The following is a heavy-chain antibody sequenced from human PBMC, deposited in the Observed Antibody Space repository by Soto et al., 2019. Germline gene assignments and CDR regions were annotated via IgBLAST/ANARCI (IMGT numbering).Heavy chain of an antibody. D-gene: IGHD2-21*02. J-gene: IGHJ4*02. V-gene: IGHV3-23*01. CDR2: MSIGGEKT. CDR1: GFSFSDYS. Sequence: EVQVFESGGGLVQPGGSLRLSCAASGFSFSDYSMAWVRQTPENGLEWVSGMSIGGEKTFYIDSVKGRFIVSRDSCRDKVYFQMNGLDGEDTAVYYCAGWNGYGDLGGQGTLVTVSS. CDR3: AGWNGYGDL.